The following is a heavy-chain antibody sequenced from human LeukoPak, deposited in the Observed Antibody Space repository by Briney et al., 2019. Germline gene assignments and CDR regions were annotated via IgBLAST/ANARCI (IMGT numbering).Heavy chain of an antibody. CDR3: ATSGGSYWS. Sequence: GGSLRLSCAASGFTFSNYSMNWVRQAPGKGLEWVSGISGRDSTTYYADSVKGRFTISRENSKNTLYLQMNSLRAEDTAVYYCATSGGSYWSWGQGTLVTVSS. V-gene: IGHV3-23*01. CDR2: ISGRDSTT. CDR1: GFTFSNYS. D-gene: IGHD1-26*01. J-gene: IGHJ5*02.